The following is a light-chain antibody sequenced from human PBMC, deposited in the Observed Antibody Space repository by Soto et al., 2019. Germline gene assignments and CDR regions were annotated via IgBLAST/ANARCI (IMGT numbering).Light chain of an antibody. V-gene: IGKV1-33*01. CDR3: QQYDNDPL. Sequence: DIQMTQSPSSLSASVGDRVTITCQASQDISNYLDWYQQKPGKAPRLLIYDASNLETGVPSRFSGSGSGTDFTFTISSLQPEDIATYYCQQYDNDPLFGGGTKVDIK. CDR2: DAS. J-gene: IGKJ4*01. CDR1: QDISNY.